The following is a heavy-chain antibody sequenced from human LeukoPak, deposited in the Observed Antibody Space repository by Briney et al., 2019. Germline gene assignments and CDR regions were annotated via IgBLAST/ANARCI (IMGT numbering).Heavy chain of an antibody. CDR2: IYPGDSDT. CDR1: GYIFTDYW. D-gene: IGHD1-1*01. CDR3: ARRGPGRRRYNWNDEADY. Sequence: GESLKISCKGSGYIFTDYWIGWVRQMPGKGLEWMGVIYPGDSDTRYSPSFQGQVTISADKSISTAYLQWSSLKASDTAMYYCARRGPGRRRYNWNDEADYWGQGTLVTVSS. V-gene: IGHV5-51*01. J-gene: IGHJ4*02.